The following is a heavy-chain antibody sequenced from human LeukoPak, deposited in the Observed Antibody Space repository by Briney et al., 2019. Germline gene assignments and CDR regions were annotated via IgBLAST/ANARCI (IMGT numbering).Heavy chain of an antibody. CDR1: GGSISSGGYY. J-gene: IGHJ2*01. Sequence: KPSQTLSLTCTVSGGSISSGGYYWSWIRQHPGKGLEWIGYIYNSGSTYYNPSLNSRVTISVDTSKNQFSLKLSSVTAGDTAVYYCARVRGRWLQFFDLWGRGTLVTVSS. CDR2: IYNSGST. V-gene: IGHV4-31*02. D-gene: IGHD5-24*01. CDR3: ARVRGRWLQFFDL.